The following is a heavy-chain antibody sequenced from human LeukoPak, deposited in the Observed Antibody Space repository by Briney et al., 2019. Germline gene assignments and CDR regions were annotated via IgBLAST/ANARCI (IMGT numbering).Heavy chain of an antibody. J-gene: IGHJ5*02. CDR3: ARGRITMVRDNWFDP. D-gene: IGHD3-10*01. CDR2: IIPILGIA. Sequence: GGSLRLSCAASGFTFSSYAISWVRQAPGQGLEWMGRIIPILGIANYAQKFQGRVTITADKSTSTAYMELSSLRSEDTAVYYCARGRITMVRDNWFDPWGQGTLVTVSS. CDR1: GFTFSSYA. V-gene: IGHV1-69*04.